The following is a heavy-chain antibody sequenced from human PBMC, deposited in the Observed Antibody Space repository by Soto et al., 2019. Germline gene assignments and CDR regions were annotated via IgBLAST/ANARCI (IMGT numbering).Heavy chain of an antibody. V-gene: IGHV1-69*01. Sequence: QVLLMQSGAEVKKPGSSVKVSCTSSGGPFSSYGISWVRQVPGQGLEWLGGIIPLFGTPSYARKFQDRLTISADESTTTAYMALSSLPSEDTAMYFCARDGPIQMANFDFWGQGTLVTVSS. CDR3: ARDGPIQMANFDF. J-gene: IGHJ4*02. CDR1: GGPFSSYG. D-gene: IGHD5-18*01. CDR2: IIPLFGTP.